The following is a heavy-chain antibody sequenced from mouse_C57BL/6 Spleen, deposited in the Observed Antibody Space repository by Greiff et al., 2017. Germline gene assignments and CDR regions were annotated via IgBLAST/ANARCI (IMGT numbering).Heavy chain of an antibody. CDR3: ARIADYFDY. CDR2: IYPRSGNT. J-gene: IGHJ2*01. Sequence: VHLVESGAELARPGASVKLSCKASGYTFTRYGLSWVKQRTGQGLEWIGEIYPRSGNTYYNEKFKGKATLTADKSSRTAYMELRSLTSEDAAVYVCARIADYFDYWGQGTTLTVSS. V-gene: IGHV1-81*01. CDR1: GYTFTRYG.